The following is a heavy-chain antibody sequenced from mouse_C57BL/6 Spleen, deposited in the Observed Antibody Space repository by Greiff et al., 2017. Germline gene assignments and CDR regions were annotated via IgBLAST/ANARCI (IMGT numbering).Heavy chain of an antibody. V-gene: IGHV7-3*01. CDR3: ARLTAQSPYYAMDY. J-gene: IGHJ4*01. D-gene: IGHD3-2*02. CDR2: IRNKANGYTT. CDR1: GFTFTDYY. Sequence: DVKLVESGGGLVQPGGSLSLSCAASGFTFTDYYMSWVRQPPGKALEWLGFIRNKANGYTTEYSASVKGRFTISRDNSQSILYLQMNALRAEDSATYDCARLTAQSPYYAMDYWGQGTSVTVSS.